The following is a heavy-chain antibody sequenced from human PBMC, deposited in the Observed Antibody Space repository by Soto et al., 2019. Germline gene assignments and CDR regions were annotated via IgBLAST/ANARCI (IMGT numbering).Heavy chain of an antibody. V-gene: IGHV1-18*01. CDR3: ARGRSGYDWTSLIDY. Sequence: ASVTVSCKASGYTFTSYGISWVRQAPGQGLEWMGWISAYNGNTNYAQKLQGRVTMTTDTSTSTAYMELRSLRSDDTAVYYCARGRSGYDWTSLIDYWGQGTLVTVSS. CDR2: ISAYNGNT. D-gene: IGHD5-12*01. J-gene: IGHJ4*02. CDR1: GYTFTSYG.